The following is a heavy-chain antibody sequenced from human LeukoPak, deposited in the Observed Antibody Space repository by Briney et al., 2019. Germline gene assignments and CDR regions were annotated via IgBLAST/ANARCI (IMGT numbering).Heavy chain of an antibody. CDR2: ISYDGSNK. J-gene: IGHJ3*02. V-gene: IGHV3-30*03. Sequence: PGRSLRLSCAASGFTFSSYGMHWVRQAPGKGLEWVAVISYDGSNKYYADSVKGRFTISRDNSKNTLYLQMNSLRAEDTAVYYCARGVYYDILTGYSDDAFDIWGQGTMVTVSS. D-gene: IGHD3-9*01. CDR3: ARGVYYDILTGYSDDAFDI. CDR1: GFTFSSYG.